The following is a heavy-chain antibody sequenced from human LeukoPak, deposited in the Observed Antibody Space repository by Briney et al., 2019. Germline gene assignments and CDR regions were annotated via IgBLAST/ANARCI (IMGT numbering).Heavy chain of an antibody. J-gene: IGHJ3*01. CDR3: ARLSAAVHLGAFDL. Sequence: SETLSLTCVVSGVSISPYYWAWIRQPPGKGLEWIGYIHTSGSNNQYPSLESRVTISVDKSKNHFSLRLTSVTAADTAVYYCARLSAAVHLGAFDLWGQGTMVTVSS. V-gene: IGHV4-4*09. D-gene: IGHD3-3*01. CDR1: GVSISPYY. CDR2: IHTSGSN.